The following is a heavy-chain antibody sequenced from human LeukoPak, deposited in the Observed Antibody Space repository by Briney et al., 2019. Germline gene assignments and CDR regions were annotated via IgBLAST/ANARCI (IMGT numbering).Heavy chain of an antibody. V-gene: IGHV4-34*01. D-gene: IGHD3-22*01. J-gene: IGHJ4*02. CDR3: ARDLYDDYYDSSGYYY. Sequence: SEIPSLTCAVYGGSFSGYYWSWIRQPPGKGLEWIGEINHSGSTNYNPSLKSRVTISVDTSKNQFPLKLSSVTAADTAGYYIARDLYDDYYDSSGYYYWGPGTLVTVSS. CDR1: GGSFSGYY. CDR2: INHSGST.